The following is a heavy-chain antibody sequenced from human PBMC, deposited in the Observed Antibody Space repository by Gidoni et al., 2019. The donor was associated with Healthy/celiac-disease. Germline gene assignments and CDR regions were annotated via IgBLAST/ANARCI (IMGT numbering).Heavy chain of an antibody. CDR3: SKDDMVRGVITHLGADY. CDR2: LSYDVSNK. V-gene: IGHV3-30*18. CDR1: GFTFRSYG. J-gene: IGHJ4*02. D-gene: IGHD3-10*01. Sequence: QVKLVESGGGVVQPGRYLRLSCADSGFTFRSYGMHWVRQAPGKGLEWVAVLSYDVSNKYYADSVKGRFTISRDNSKNTLYLQMNSLSAEDTAVYYCSKDDMVRGVITHLGADYWGQGTLVTVSS.